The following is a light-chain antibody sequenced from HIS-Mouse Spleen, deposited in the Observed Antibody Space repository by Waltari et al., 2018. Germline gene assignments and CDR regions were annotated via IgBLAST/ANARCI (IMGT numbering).Light chain of an antibody. V-gene: IGKV3-20*01. Sequence: EIVLTQSPGTLSLSPGERATLSCRASQSGSSSYLAWYQQKPGQAPRLLIYGASSRATGIPSRFHCKWFWEEFNLTNRQLEPENFAVYYCQQYGSSPPYTFGQGTKLEIK. CDR3: QQYGSSPPYT. J-gene: IGKJ2*01. CDR1: QSGSSSY. CDR2: GAS.